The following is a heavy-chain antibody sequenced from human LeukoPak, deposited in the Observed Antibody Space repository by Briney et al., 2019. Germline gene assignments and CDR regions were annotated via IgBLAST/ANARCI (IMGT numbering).Heavy chain of an antibody. V-gene: IGHV3-7*03. D-gene: IGHD6-19*01. CDR1: GFTFTTYW. CDR3: GRDLSGWYGPDY. Sequence: GGSLRLSCAASGFTFTTYWMTWVRQAPGKGLEWVANINQDGTEKYYVDSVKGRFTISRDNAKNSLYLQMDSLRAEDTALYYCGRDLSGWYGPDYWGQGTLVTVSS. CDR2: INQDGTEK. J-gene: IGHJ4*02.